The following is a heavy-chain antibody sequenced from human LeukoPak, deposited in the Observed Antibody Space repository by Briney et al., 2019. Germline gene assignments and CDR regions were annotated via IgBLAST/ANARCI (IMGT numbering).Heavy chain of an antibody. D-gene: IGHD3-9*01. J-gene: IGHJ6*03. CDR3: ARALRYFDWLLKPDYYMDV. Sequence: SETLSLTCTVSGGSLRSYYWSWIRQPPGKGLEWIGYIYYSGSTNYNPSLKSRVTISVDTSKNQFSLKLSSVTAADTAAYYCARALRYFDWLLKPDYYMDVWGKGTTVTISS. CDR1: GGSLRSYY. V-gene: IGHV4-59*01. CDR2: IYYSGST.